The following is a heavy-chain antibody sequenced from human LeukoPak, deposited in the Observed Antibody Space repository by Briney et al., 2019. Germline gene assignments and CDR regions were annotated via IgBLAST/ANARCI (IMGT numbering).Heavy chain of an antibody. Sequence: SETLSLTCAVYGGSFSGCYWSWIRQPPGKGLEWIGEINHSGSTNYNPSLKSRVTISVDTSKNQFSLKLSSVTAADTAVYYCARVTRHIVVVTATSRYYYYMDVWGKGTTVTISS. J-gene: IGHJ6*03. D-gene: IGHD2-21*02. CDR1: GGSFSGCY. V-gene: IGHV4-34*01. CDR3: ARVTRHIVVVTATSRYYYYMDV. CDR2: INHSGST.